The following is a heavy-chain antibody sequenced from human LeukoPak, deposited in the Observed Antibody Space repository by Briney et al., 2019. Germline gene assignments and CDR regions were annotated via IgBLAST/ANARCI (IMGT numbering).Heavy chain of an antibody. CDR3: AKDLRRIVGATKGMDV. V-gene: IGHV3-7*01. Sequence: GGSLRLSCAASGFTFRSYWMSWVRQAPGKGLEWVANMKYDGSEKYYVDPVKGRFTISRDNAKNSLYLQVNSLRAEDTAVYYCAKDLRRIVGATKGMDVWGKGTTVTVSS. J-gene: IGHJ6*03. D-gene: IGHD1-26*01. CDR2: MKYDGSEK. CDR1: GFTFRSYW.